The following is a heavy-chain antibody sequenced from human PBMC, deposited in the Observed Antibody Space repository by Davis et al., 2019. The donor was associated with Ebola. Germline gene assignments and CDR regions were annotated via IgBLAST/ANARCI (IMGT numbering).Heavy chain of an antibody. D-gene: IGHD2-15*01. CDR1: GYNFNTHW. J-gene: IGHJ4*02. V-gene: IGHV5-51*01. CDR2: IFPGDSDT. CDR3: ARGALGATPRKRDCHFDY. Sequence: PGGSLRLSCKGSGYNFNTHWIGWVRQLPGKGLEWMAIIFPGDSDTRYSPSFQGQVTMSADKSISTAYLQWRSLKASDTAMYYCARGALGATPRKRDCHFDYWGQGTVVTVSS.